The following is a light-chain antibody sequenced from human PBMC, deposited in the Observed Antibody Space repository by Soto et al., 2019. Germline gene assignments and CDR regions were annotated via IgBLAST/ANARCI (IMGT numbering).Light chain of an antibody. CDR2: EVT. V-gene: IGLV2-8*01. CDR3: GSKAGSNKHVV. Sequence: QSALTQPASVSGSPGQSITISCTGTSSDVGGYNYVSWYQQHPGKAPKLLISEVTKRPSGVPDRFSGSKSGNTASLTVSGLQADDEADYYCGSKAGSNKHVVFGGGTQLTVL. CDR1: SSDVGGYNY. J-gene: IGLJ2*01.